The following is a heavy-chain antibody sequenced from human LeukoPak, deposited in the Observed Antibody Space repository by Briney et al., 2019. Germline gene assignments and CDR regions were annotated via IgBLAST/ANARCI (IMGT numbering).Heavy chain of an antibody. V-gene: IGHV3-23*01. CDR1: RLTYISYV. J-gene: IGHJ4*02. Sequence: GGSLRLSCLGSRLTYISYVICAVGQAPGKGLEWVSAISGSGGSTYYADSVKGRFTISRDNSKNTLYLQMNSLRAEDTAVYYCAKDNNKRVGPQGHTGWGQGTLVTVSS. D-gene: IGHD2-2*01. CDR2: ISGSGGST. CDR3: AKDNNKRVGPQGHTG.